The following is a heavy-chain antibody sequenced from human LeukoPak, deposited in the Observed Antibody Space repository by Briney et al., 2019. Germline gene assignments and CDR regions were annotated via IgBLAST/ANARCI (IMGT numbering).Heavy chain of an antibody. CDR3: TAGAPEKIAQFDY. J-gene: IGHJ4*01. Sequence: GGSLRLSCAASGFAASGFTFSTAWMTWIRQAPGKGPEWVGRIKSGGATDYAAPVKGRFSISRDDSRSTVYLQMNSLESEDTAVYYCTAGAPEKIAQFDYWGHGTLVTVSS. V-gene: IGHV3-15*05. D-gene: IGHD2-21*01. CDR2: IKSGGAT. CDR1: GFAASGFTFSTAW.